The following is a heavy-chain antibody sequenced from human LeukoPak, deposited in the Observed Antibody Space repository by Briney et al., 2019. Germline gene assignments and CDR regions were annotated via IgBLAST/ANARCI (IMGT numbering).Heavy chain of an antibody. Sequence: SQTLSLTCAISGDSVSSNSAAWNWIRQSPSGGLEWLGRTYYRSKWYNDYAVSVKSRITINPDTSKNQFSLQLNSVTPEDTAVYYCARGLEAPWELLSYFDYWGQGTLVTVSS. V-gene: IGHV6-1*01. CDR2: TYYRSKWYN. J-gene: IGHJ4*02. D-gene: IGHD1-26*01. CDR1: GDSVSSNSAA. CDR3: ARGLEAPWELLSYFDY.